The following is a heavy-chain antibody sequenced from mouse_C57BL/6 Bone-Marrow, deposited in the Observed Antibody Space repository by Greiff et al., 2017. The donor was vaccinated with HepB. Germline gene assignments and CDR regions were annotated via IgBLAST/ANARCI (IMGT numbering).Heavy chain of an antibody. V-gene: IGHV1-18*01. J-gene: IGHJ4*01. Sequence: VQLQQSGPELVKPGASVKIPCKASGYTFTDYNMDWVKQSHGKSLEWIGDINPNNGGTIYNQKFKGKATLTVDKSSSTAYMELRSLTSEDTAVYYCARRYYYGSSYEGYAMDYWGQGTSVTVSS. CDR3: ARRYYYGSSYEGYAMDY. D-gene: IGHD1-1*01. CDR1: GYTFTDYN. CDR2: INPNNGGT.